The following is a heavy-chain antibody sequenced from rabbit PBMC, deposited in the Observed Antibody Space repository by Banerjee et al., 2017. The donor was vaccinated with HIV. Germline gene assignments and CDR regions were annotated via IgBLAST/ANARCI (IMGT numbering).Heavy chain of an antibody. CDR1: GFDFSSNA. CDR3: AREGGSAWGPFDL. Sequence: QEQLVESGGGLVQPEGSLTLTCKASGFDFSSNAMCWVRQAPGKGPEWIACIYTSRGSTWYASWAKGRFSTSNTASTTVTLQMTSLTAADTATYFCAREGGSAWGPFDLWGPGTLVTVS. D-gene: IGHD3-1*01. J-gene: IGHJ6*01. V-gene: IGHV1S47*01. CDR2: IYTSRGST.